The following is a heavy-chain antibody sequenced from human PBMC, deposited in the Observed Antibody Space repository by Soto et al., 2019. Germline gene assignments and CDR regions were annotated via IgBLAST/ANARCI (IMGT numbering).Heavy chain of an antibody. Sequence: QLVESEGGLVQPGGSLRLSCEASGFIFTTSDMSWVRQAPGKGLEWVSSITTTGDTTHYADSVRGRFTISRDNARNTGYLQMNSRRVDDTAVYSWAKGGGGDHGYWGQGTLVAVSS. J-gene: IGHJ4*02. CDR2: ITTTGDTT. V-gene: IGHV3-23*04. CDR1: GFIFTTSD. D-gene: IGHD2-21*02. CDR3: AKGGGGDHGY.